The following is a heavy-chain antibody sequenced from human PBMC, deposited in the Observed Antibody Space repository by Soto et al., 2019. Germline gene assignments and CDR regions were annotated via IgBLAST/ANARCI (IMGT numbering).Heavy chain of an antibody. V-gene: IGHV4-31*11. CDR2: IFYSGTT. CDR3: ARHLMSLGFDY. Sequence: QVQLQESGPGLVKPSQTLFLSCAVSGGSISSGGSSWNWIRQKSGEGLEWIGYIFYSGTTFYNASLKSRVTISRDTSKGQISLKLNSVTAADTAVYYCARHLMSLGFDYWGQGIMVTVSS. D-gene: IGHD3-3*01. J-gene: IGHJ4*02. CDR1: GGSISSGGSS.